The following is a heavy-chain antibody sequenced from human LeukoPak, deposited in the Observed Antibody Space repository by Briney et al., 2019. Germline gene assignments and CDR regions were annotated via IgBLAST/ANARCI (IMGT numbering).Heavy chain of an antibody. CDR2: IYYSGST. CDR3: ARVVYGDSSKDFDY. CDR1: GGSISSGGYY. D-gene: IGHD4-17*01. V-gene: IGHV4-31*03. J-gene: IGHJ4*02. Sequence: SETLSLTCTVSGGSISSGGYYWSWIRQHPGKGLEWIGYIYYSGSTYYNPSLKSRVTISVDTSKNQFSLKLSSVTAADTAEYYCARVVYGDSSKDFDYWGQGTLVTVSS.